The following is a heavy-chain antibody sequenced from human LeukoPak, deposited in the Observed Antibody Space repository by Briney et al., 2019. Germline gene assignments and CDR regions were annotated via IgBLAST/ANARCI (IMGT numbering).Heavy chain of an antibody. Sequence: PGGSLRLSCAASGFTVSSNYMSWVRQAPGKGLEWVSVIYSGGSTYYADSVKGRFTISRDNSKNTLYLQMNSLRAEDTAVYYCARGAGRGYSGYVFDYWGQGTLVTVSS. J-gene: IGHJ4*02. V-gene: IGHV3-53*01. CDR3: ARGAGRGYSGYVFDY. D-gene: IGHD5-12*01. CDR1: GFTVSSNY. CDR2: IYSGGST.